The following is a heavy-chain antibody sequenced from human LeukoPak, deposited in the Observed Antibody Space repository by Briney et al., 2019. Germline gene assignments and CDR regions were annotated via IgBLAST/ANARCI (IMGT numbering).Heavy chain of an antibody. D-gene: IGHD1-26*01. J-gene: IGHJ6*03. CDR2: INHSGST. CDR1: GGSISSGGYS. CDR3: ARQNGGSWNYYYYMDV. Sequence: SQTLSLTCAVSGGSISSGGYSWSWIRQPPGKGLEWIGEINHSGSTNYNPSLKSRVTISVDTSKNQFSLKLSSVTAADTAVYYCARQNGGSWNYYYYMDVWGKGTTVTVSS. V-gene: IGHV4-30-2*01.